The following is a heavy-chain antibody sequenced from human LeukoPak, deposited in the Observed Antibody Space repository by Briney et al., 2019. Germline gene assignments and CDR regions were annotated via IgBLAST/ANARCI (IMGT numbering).Heavy chain of an antibody. D-gene: IGHD3-22*01. CDR1: GGSISSYY. J-gene: IGHJ4*02. CDR2: IYYSGST. CDR3: AGTSGYKVFGLDY. Sequence: SETLSLTCTVSGGSISSYYWGWIRQPPGKGLEWIGYIYYSGSTNYNPSLKSRVTISVDTSKNQFSLKLSSVTAADTAVYYCAGTSGYKVFGLDYWGQGTLVTVSS. V-gene: IGHV4-59*01.